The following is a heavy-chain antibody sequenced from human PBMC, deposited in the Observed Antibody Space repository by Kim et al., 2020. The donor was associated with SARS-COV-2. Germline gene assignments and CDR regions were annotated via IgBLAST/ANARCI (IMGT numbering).Heavy chain of an antibody. J-gene: IGHJ4*02. V-gene: IGHV3-7*01. CDR2: IKEDGSEK. CDR1: GFSFSTSW. Sequence: GGSLRLSCAASGFSFSTSWMTWVRQAPGKGLEWVANIKEDGSEKYLLDSVKGRFTVSRDNAKNSLFLQMNSLRAEDTAMYFCATLECGRSPNFDYWGRGTLVTVSS. D-gene: IGHD3-3*01. CDR3: ATLECGRSPNFDY.